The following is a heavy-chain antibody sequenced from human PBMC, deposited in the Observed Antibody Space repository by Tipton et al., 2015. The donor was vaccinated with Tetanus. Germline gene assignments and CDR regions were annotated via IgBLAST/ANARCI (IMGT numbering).Heavy chain of an antibody. D-gene: IGHD5-18*01. CDR3: ARGGSYSYGPRGFDL. J-gene: IGHJ2*01. CDR1: DGSFSAYY. CDR2: INHSGST. Sequence: TLSLTCAVYDGSFSAYYWSWIRQSPGKGLEWIGEINHSGSTTYSPSFKSRVTISVDTPKNQFSLKLTSLTVADTAVYYCARGGSYSYGPRGFDLWGRGTLVIVSS. V-gene: IGHV4-34*01.